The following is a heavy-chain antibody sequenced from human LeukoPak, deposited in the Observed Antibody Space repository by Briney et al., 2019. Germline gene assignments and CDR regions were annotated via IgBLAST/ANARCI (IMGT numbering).Heavy chain of an antibody. V-gene: IGHV1-2*02. Sequence: ASVKVSCKASGDTFTSYYMHWVRQAPGQGLEWMGWINPNSGGTNYAQKFQGRVTMTRDKSIRTAYMELSRLTSDDTAVYYCARGSIVGATFDYFDYWGQGTLVTVSS. J-gene: IGHJ4*02. D-gene: IGHD1-26*01. CDR2: INPNSGGT. CDR3: ARGSIVGATFDYFDY. CDR1: GDTFTSYY.